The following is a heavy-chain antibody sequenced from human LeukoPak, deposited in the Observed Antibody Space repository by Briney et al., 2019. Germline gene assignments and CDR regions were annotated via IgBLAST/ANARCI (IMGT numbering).Heavy chain of an antibody. CDR1: GFTFSDYY. CDR3: AREWYYYDSSGYYPLDY. Sequence: PGGSLRLSCAASGFTFSDYYMSWIRQAPGEGLEWVSYISSSGSTIYYADSVKGRFTISRDNAKNSLYLQMNSLRAEDTAVYYCAREWYYYDSSGYYPLDYWGQGTLVTVSS. J-gene: IGHJ4*02. D-gene: IGHD3-22*01. CDR2: ISSSGSTI. V-gene: IGHV3-11*01.